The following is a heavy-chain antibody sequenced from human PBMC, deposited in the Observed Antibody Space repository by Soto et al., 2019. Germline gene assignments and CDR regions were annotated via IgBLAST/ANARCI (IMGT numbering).Heavy chain of an antibody. J-gene: IGHJ5*02. D-gene: IGHD1-7*01. CDR1: GYSISSGYY. CDR3: ARGGLTGTTAGAWFDP. V-gene: IGHV4-38-2*01. Sequence: PSETLSLTCAASGYSISSGYYWGWIRQPPGKGLEWIGSIYHSGSTYYNPSLKSRVTISVDTSKNQFSLKLSSVTAADTAVYYCARGGLTGTTAGAWFDPWGQGTLVTVSS. CDR2: IYHSGST.